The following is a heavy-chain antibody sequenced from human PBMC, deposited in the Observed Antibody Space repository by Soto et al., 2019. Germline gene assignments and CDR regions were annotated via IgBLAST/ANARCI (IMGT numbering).Heavy chain of an antibody. Sequence: EVQLLESGGGLVQPGGSLRLSCAASGFTFSSYAMSWVRQAPGKGLEWVSAISGSGGSTYYADSVKGRFTISRDNSKNTLYLQMNSLRAEDTAVCYCAKAVRFLEWSTTMGAFDYWGQGTLVTVSS. CDR3: AKAVRFLEWSTTMGAFDY. D-gene: IGHD3-3*01. CDR2: ISGSGGST. CDR1: GFTFSSYA. J-gene: IGHJ4*02. V-gene: IGHV3-23*01.